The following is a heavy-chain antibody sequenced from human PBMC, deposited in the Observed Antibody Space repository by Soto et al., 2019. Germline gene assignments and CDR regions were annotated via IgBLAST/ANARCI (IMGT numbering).Heavy chain of an antibody. V-gene: IGHV3-66*01. CDR1: GFSVSSNF. CDR2: TYSDGST. Sequence: EVQLVESGGGLVQPGGSLRLSCAASGFSVSSNFMSWVRQAPGKGLEWVAVTYSDGSTYYADSVRGRFTISRDNSKNTLYLQMNSLRAEDTAVYYCARDGRRSDNYKLGGWYFDLWGRGTLVTVSS. D-gene: IGHD1-1*01. J-gene: IGHJ2*01. CDR3: ARDGRRSDNYKLGGWYFDL.